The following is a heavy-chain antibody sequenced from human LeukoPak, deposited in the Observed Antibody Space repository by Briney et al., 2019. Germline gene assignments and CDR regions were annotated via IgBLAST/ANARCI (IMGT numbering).Heavy chain of an antibody. Sequence: ASVKVSCKASGGTFSSYAISWVRQAPGQGLEWMGGIIPIFGTANYAQKFQGRVTITTDESTSTAYMELSSLRSEDAAVYYCARGGDGYNLYYYFDYWGQGTLVTVSS. CDR3: ARGGDGYNLYYYFDY. CDR1: GGTFSSYA. J-gene: IGHJ4*02. CDR2: IIPIFGTA. D-gene: IGHD5-24*01. V-gene: IGHV1-69*05.